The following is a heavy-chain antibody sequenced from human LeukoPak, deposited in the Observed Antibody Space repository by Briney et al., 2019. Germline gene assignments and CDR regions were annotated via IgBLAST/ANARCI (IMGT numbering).Heavy chain of an antibody. Sequence: GASVKVSCKVSGYTVTELSMHWVRQAPGKGLEWMGGLDPEDGETIYAQKFQGRVTMTEDTSTDTAYMELSSLRSEDTAVYYCATGGGIAAAGSIYYGMDVWGKGTTVTVSS. CDR3: ATGGGIAAAGSIYYGMDV. CDR2: LDPEDGET. D-gene: IGHD6-13*01. CDR1: GYTVTELS. J-gene: IGHJ6*04. V-gene: IGHV1-24*01.